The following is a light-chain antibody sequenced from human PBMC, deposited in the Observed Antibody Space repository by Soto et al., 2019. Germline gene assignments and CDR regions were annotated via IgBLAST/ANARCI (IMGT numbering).Light chain of an antibody. CDR2: TAS. CDR3: HQNYGTPLT. Sequence: DIQMTQSPSSLSASLGDRVTITCRASQSISSYLNWFQQKPGKAPKLLIYTASSLQSGVPSRFSGSGSGTDFPLTISNLQPEDFATYYCHQNYGTPLTFGGGTKVEIK. CDR1: QSISSY. V-gene: IGKV1-39*01. J-gene: IGKJ4*01.